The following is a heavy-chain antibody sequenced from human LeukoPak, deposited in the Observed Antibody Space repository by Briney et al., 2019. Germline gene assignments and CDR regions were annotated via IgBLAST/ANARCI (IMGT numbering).Heavy chain of an antibody. D-gene: IGHD4-23*01. V-gene: IGHV1-8*01. CDR2: MNPNSGNT. Sequence: ASVTVSCKASGYTFTSYDINWVRQAAGQGLEWMGWMNPNSGNTGYAQKFQGRVTMTRNTSISTAYMELSSLRSEDTAVYYCARVRSYGGKWRAFDIWGQGTMVTVSS. J-gene: IGHJ3*02. CDR1: GYTFTSYD. CDR3: ARVRSYGGKWRAFDI.